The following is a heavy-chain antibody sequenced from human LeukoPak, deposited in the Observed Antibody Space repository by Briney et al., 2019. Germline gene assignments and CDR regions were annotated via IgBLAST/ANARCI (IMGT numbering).Heavy chain of an antibody. CDR1: GFTFSSYA. CDR3: AKSDFWSGYYPLPDY. J-gene: IGHJ4*02. CDR2: ISGSGGST. Sequence: PGGSLRLSCAAPGFTFSSYAMSWVRQAPGKGLEWVSAISGSGGSTYYADSVKGRFTISRDNSKNTLYLQMNSLRAEDTAVYYCAKSDFWSGYYPLPDYWGQGTLVTVSS. D-gene: IGHD3-3*01. V-gene: IGHV3-23*01.